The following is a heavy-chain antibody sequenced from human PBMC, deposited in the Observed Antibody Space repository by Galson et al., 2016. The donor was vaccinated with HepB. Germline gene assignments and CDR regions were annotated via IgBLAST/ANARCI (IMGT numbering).Heavy chain of an antibody. CDR3: ARDLREALAGTGYYYYGLDV. J-gene: IGHJ6*02. CDR2: TYYRSKWYN. CDR1: GDSVSSNSAA. Sequence: SGDSVSSNSAAWNRIRQSPSRGLEWLGRTYYRSKWYNEYAVSVKSRITINPDTSKNQFSLQLNSVTPEDTAVYYCARDLREALAGTGYYYYGLDVWGQGTTVTVSS. D-gene: IGHD6-19*01. V-gene: IGHV6-1*01.